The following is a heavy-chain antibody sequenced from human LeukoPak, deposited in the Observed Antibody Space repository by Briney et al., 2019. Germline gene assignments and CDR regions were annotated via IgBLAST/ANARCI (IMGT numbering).Heavy chain of an antibody. Sequence: GGSLRLSCAASGFTVSSNYMSWVRQAPGKGLEWVSVIYSGGSTYYADSVKGRFTISRDNSKNTLYLQMNSLRAEDTAVYYCARCDFWSGYKYYGMDVWGQGTTVTVSS. CDR1: GFTVSSNY. V-gene: IGHV3-66*02. CDR2: IYSGGST. CDR3: ARCDFWSGYKYYGMDV. D-gene: IGHD3-3*01. J-gene: IGHJ6*02.